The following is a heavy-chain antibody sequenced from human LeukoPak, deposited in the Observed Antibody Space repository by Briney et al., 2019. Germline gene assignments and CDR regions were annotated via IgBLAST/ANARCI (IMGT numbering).Heavy chain of an antibody. CDR2: ISGSGGST. CDR3: AKDRYFDWLSYSPYYFDY. J-gene: IGHJ4*02. V-gene: IGHV3-23*01. Sequence: GGSLRLSCAASGFTFSSCAMSWVRQAPGKGLEWVSAISGSGGSTYYADSVKGRFTISRDNSKNTLYLQMNSLRAEDTAVYYCAKDRYFDWLSYSPYYFDYWGQGTLVTVSS. D-gene: IGHD3-9*01. CDR1: GFTFSSCA.